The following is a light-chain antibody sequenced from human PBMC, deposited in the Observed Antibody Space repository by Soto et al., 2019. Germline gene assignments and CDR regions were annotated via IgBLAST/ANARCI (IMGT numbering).Light chain of an antibody. J-gene: IGLJ1*01. CDR2: RST. CDR1: SSNIGRND. V-gene: IGLV1-47*01. Sequence: QSALTQPPSVSGTPGQRVTISCSGGSSNIGRNDVYWYQQVPGKAPKLLIYRSTYRSSGAPDRFSGSRSGTSASLAISGLRSEDEADYYCVAWDESLSGWRIFGTGTKLTVL. CDR3: VAWDESLSGWRI.